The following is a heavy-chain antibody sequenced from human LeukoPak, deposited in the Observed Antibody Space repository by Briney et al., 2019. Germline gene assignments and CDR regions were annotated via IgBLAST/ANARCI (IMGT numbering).Heavy chain of an antibody. CDR3: AKSGIDYGSGSYDYFDY. D-gene: IGHD3-10*01. Sequence: GGSLRLSCAASGFTFSSFAMSWVRQAPGKGLEGVAFIRYDGSNKYYADSVKGRFTISRDNSKNTLYLQMNSLRAEDMALYYCAKSGIDYGSGSYDYFDYWGQGTLVTVSS. V-gene: IGHV3-30*02. J-gene: IGHJ4*02. CDR2: IRYDGSNK. CDR1: GFTFSSFA.